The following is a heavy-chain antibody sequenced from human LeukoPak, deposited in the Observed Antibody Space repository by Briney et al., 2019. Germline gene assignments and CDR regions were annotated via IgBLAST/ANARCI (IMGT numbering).Heavy chain of an antibody. CDR1: GGSISSYY. V-gene: IGHV4-59*01. Sequence: TASETLSLTCTVSGGSISSYYWSWIRQPPGKGLEWIGYIYYSGSTNYNPSLKSRVTISVDTSKNQFSPKLSSVTAADTAVYYCARVSGDYYYYYMDVWGKGTTVTISS. J-gene: IGHJ6*03. CDR2: IYYSGST. CDR3: ARVSGDYYYYYMDV. D-gene: IGHD4-17*01.